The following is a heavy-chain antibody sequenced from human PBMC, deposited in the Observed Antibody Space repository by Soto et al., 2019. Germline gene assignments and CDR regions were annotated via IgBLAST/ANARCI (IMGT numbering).Heavy chain of an antibody. CDR3: AVVDSNGNWFDH. CDR1: GGSISSSDFY. J-gene: IGHJ5*02. V-gene: IGHV4-39*01. CDR2: MYYSGRH. Sequence: SETLSLTCTVSGGSISSSDFYWGWLRQTPAKALEFIGSMYYSGRHYYNTYPTTRLTISVDTSKNQFTTKLIPVTAADTAVYYCAVVDSNGNWFDHWGEGALVTVSS. D-gene: IGHD6-25*01.